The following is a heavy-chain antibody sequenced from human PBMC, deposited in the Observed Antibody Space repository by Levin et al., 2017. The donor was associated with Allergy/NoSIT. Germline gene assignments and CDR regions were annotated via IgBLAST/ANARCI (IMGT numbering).Heavy chain of an antibody. D-gene: IGHD4-17*01. CDR3: ARPQGTTMYTYWFDP. CDR2: IHYRGST. V-gene: IGHV4-39*01. Sequence: KPGGSLRLSCTVSGGSISSSSYYWGWIRQPPGKGLEWIGSIHYRGSTYYSPSLKSRVTISIDTSENLFSLKLTSVTAADTAVYYCARPQGTTMYTYWFDPWGQGTLVTVSS. J-gene: IGHJ5*02. CDR1: GGSISSSSYY.